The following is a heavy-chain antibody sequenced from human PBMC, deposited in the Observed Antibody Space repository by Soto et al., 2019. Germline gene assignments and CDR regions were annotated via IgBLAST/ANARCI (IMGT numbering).Heavy chain of an antibody. V-gene: IGHV4-39*01. Sequence: QLQLQESGPGLVKPSETLSLTCTVSGGSISSSNYYWGWIRQPPGKGLEWIGSIYYSGSTYYNPSLKSRVTLSVDTSKNQFSLKLRSLTSADTAVYYCATQEVGGSYAYTFDPWGQGTLVTVSS. CDR2: IYYSGST. CDR3: ATQEVGGSYAYTFDP. J-gene: IGHJ5*02. D-gene: IGHD1-26*01. CDR1: GGSISSSNYY.